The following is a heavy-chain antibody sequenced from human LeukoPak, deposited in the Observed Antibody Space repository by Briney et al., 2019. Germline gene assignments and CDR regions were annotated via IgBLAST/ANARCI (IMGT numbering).Heavy chain of an antibody. CDR1: GYSISSGYY. CDR2: VYYTGNT. D-gene: IGHD3-16*01. CDR3: ARDRYITSSGASSEFDY. J-gene: IGHJ4*02. Sequence: SETLSLTCSVSGYSISSGYYWAWIRQPPGKGLEWIGSVYYTGNTYYNPSLKSRITMSVDTSKNHFSLKLKSVTAADTAFYYCARDRYITSSGASSEFDYWGQGTLVTVSS. V-gene: IGHV4-38-2*02.